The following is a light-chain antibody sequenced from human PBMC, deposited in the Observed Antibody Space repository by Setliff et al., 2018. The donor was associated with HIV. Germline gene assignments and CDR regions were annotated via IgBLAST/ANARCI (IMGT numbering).Light chain of an antibody. CDR2: DVT. CDR3: CSYAGRYGSSYV. CDR1: SSDVGDYNY. Sequence: QSALAHPASVSGSPGQSITISCTGTSSDVGDYNYVSWFQHHPGRAPKLMIYDVTKRPSGVPDRFSGSKSGNTASLTISGLQAEDEADYYCCSYAGRYGSSYVFATGTKVTVL. V-gene: IGLV2-11*01. J-gene: IGLJ1*01.